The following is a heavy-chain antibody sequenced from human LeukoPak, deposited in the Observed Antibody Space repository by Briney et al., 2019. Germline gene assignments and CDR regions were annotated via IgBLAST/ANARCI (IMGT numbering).Heavy chain of an antibody. CDR1: GFTFSRYA. Sequence: GGSLRLSSEAPGFTFSRYAMSWVRQAPGKGLEWVSGIDGSGGRGEKTYYADSVKGRFTISRDNSKNTLFLQMNSLRTEDTAIYYCAKDLSVYYDFWSGHYYFDYWGLGTLVTVSS. CDR2: IDGSGGRGEKT. V-gene: IGHV3-23*01. CDR3: AKDLSVYYDFWSGHYYFDY. J-gene: IGHJ4*02. D-gene: IGHD3-3*01.